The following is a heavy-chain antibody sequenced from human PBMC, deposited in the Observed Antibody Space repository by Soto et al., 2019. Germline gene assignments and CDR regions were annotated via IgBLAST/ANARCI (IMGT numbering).Heavy chain of an antibody. CDR1: GGSISSYY. J-gene: IGHJ6*03. D-gene: IGHD2-2*01. CDR2: IYYSGST. Sequence: SETLSLTCTVSGGSISSYYWSWIRQPPGKGLEWIGYIYYSGSTNYNPSLKSRVTISVDTSKNQFSLKLSSVTAADTAVYYCARGNHCSSTSCYVFYYYYMDVWGKGTTVTVSS. V-gene: IGHV4-59*01. CDR3: ARGNHCSSTSCYVFYYYYMDV.